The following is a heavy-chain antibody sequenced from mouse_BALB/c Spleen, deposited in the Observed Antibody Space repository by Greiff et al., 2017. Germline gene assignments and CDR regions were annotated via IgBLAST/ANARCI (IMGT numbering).Heavy chain of an antibody. CDR1: GFSLTSYG. CDR3: ARNREAFAY. D-gene: IGHD3-3*01. CDR2: IWSGGST. Sequence: VKLQESGPGLVQPSQSLSITCTVSGFSLTSYGVHWVRQSPGKGLEWLGVIWSGGSTDYNAAFISRLSISKDNSKSQVFFKMNSLQANDTAIYYCARNREAFAYWGQGTLVTVSA. J-gene: IGHJ3*01. V-gene: IGHV2-2*02.